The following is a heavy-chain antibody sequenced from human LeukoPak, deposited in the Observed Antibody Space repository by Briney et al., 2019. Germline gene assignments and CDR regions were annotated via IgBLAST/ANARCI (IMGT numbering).Heavy chain of an antibody. CDR1: GFTFSSYA. J-gene: IGHJ4*02. CDR3: ASIAVAGTAEEDY. V-gene: IGHV3-30-3*01. Sequence: QGGGSLRLSCAASGFTFSSYAMSWVRQAPGKGLEWVAVISYDGSNKYYADSVKGRFTISRDNSKNTLYLQMNSLRAEDTAVYYCASIAVAGTAEEDYWGQGTLVTVSS. CDR2: ISYDGSNK. D-gene: IGHD6-19*01.